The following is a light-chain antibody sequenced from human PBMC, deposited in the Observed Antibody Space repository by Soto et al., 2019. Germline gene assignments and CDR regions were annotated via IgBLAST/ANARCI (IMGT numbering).Light chain of an antibody. J-gene: IGKJ1*01. CDR1: QGISSY. CDR3: QKYNGAPRA. Sequence: DIQMTQSPSSLSASVGDRVTITCRASQGISSYLAWYQQKPGTVPKLLIYAASTLQSGVPSRFSGSGSGTDFTLTISSLQPEDVATYYCQKYNGAPRAFGQGTKVEIK. V-gene: IGKV1-27*01. CDR2: AAS.